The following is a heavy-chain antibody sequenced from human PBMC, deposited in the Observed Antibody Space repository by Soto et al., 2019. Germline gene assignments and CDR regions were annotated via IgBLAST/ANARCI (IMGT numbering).Heavy chain of an antibody. CDR1: GFTFSSYW. V-gene: IGHV3-74*01. Sequence: EVQLVESGGDLVQPGGSLRLSCAASGFTFSSYWMHWVRQVRGKGLVWVSRISSDGSSTNYADSVRGRFIISRDNAKNTLYLQVNSLRVEDTAVYYCARGTVRDHDFGDHWGQGTRVAVSS. J-gene: IGHJ4*02. CDR3: ARGTVRDHDFGDH. CDR2: ISSDGSST. D-gene: IGHD4-17*01.